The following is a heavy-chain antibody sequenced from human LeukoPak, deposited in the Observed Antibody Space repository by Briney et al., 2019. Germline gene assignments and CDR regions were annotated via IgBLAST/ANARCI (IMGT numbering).Heavy chain of an antibody. Sequence: GGSLRLSCAASGFTFRSFAMTWVRLAPGKGLEWVSSVSGSGAKTYYADSVKGRFTISRDNSKNMLCLQMNSLRAEDTAVYYCAKGDSYYDFCLDVWGQGTTVTVSS. CDR2: VSGSGAKT. CDR3: AKGDSYYDFCLDV. V-gene: IGHV3-23*01. J-gene: IGHJ6*02. D-gene: IGHD3-3*01. CDR1: GFTFRSFA.